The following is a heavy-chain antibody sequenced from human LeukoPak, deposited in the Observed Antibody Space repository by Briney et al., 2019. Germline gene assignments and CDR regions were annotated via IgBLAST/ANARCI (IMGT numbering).Heavy chain of an antibody. CDR3: ARDIVVVPAAIGEDNWFDP. Sequence: AAVNVSCKASGYTFTSYGISWVGQAPGQGLEWMGWISAFNGNTNSAQKLQGRVTMTTDTSTSTAYMELRSLRSDDTAVYYCARDIVVVPAAIGEDNWFDPWGQGTLVTVSS. D-gene: IGHD2-2*01. J-gene: IGHJ5*02. CDR2: ISAFNGNT. V-gene: IGHV1-18*01. CDR1: GYTFTSYG.